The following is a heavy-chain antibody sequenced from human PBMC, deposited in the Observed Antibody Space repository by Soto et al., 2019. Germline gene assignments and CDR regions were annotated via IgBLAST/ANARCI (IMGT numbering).Heavy chain of an antibody. J-gene: IGHJ6*02. V-gene: IGHV3-48*02. Sequence: EVQLVESGGGLVQPGGSLRLSCAASGFTFSSYTMNWVRQAPGKGLEWVSYITSSSSTIYYADSVKGRFTISRDNAKNSLYLQMNSLRDEYTAVYYCARTSAAAAYYSYYGMDVWGQGNKVTVSS. D-gene: IGHD6-13*01. CDR3: ARTSAAAAYYSYYGMDV. CDR1: GFTFSSYT. CDR2: ITSSSSTI.